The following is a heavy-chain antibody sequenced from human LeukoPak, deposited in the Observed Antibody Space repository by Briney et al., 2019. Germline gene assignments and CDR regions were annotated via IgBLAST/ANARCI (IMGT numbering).Heavy chain of an antibody. CDR1: GFTVSNNY. J-gene: IGHJ4*02. CDR3: ARALRGYSYVLDY. D-gene: IGHD5-18*01. Sequence: GGSLRLSCAASGFTVSNNYMNWVRQAPGKGLEWVSIIYSDGSTYFADSVKGRFTISRDNSKNTLYLQMNSLRADDTAVYYCARALRGYSYVLDYWGQGALATVSS. V-gene: IGHV3-66*01. CDR2: IYSDGST.